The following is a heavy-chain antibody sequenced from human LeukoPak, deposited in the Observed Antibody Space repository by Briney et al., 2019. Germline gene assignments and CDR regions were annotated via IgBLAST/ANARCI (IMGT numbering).Heavy chain of an antibody. CDR3: ATTDPDKILTGYFFDY. CDR2: IYYSGST. V-gene: IGHV4-59*01. J-gene: IGHJ4*02. CDR1: GGSISSYY. D-gene: IGHD3-9*01. Sequence: SETLSLTCTVSGGSISSYYWSWIRQPPGKGLEWIGYIYYSGSTNYNPSLKSRVTISVDTSKNQFSLKLSSVTAADTAVHYCATTDPDKILTGYFFDYWGQGTLVTVSS.